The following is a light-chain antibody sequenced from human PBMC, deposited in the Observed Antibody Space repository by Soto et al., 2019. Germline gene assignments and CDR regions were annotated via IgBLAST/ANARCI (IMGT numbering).Light chain of an antibody. V-gene: IGLV2-23*03. J-gene: IGLJ1*01. CDR3: CSYAGSSTFADV. Sequence: QSVLTQPASVSGSPGQSITISCTGTSSDVGSYNLVSWYQQHPGKAPKLMIYEGSKRPSGVSNRFSGSKSGNTASLTISGLQAEDEADYYCCSYAGSSTFADVFGTGTKLTVL. CDR2: EGS. CDR1: SSDVGSYNL.